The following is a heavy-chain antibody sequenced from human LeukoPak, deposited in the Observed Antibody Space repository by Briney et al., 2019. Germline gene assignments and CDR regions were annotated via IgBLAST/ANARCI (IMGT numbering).Heavy chain of an antibody. J-gene: IGHJ6*02. V-gene: IGHV1-2*02. D-gene: IGHD5-24*01. CDR2: INANTNSGDT. CDR3: ARGWKWLHPYGMDV. Sequence: GASVKVSCTASGFTFTGYYIHWVRQAPGQGLEWMGWINANTNSGDTKFAQNFQGRVAMTRNTSIATAYMELTRLRSDDTAVYYCARGWKWLHPYGMDVWGQGTTVTVSS. CDR1: GFTFTGYY.